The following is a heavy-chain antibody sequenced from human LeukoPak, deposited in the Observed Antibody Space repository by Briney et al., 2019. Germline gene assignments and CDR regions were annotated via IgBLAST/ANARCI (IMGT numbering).Heavy chain of an antibody. Sequence: GRSLRLSCAASGFTFSSYSMNWVRQAPGKGLEWVSSISSSSSYIYYADSVKGRFTISRDNAKNSLYLQMNSLRAEDTAVYYCASRSDSSSSYWGQGTLVTVSS. CDR3: ASRSDSSSSY. CDR1: GFTFSSYS. J-gene: IGHJ4*02. CDR2: ISSSSSYI. V-gene: IGHV3-21*01. D-gene: IGHD6-6*01.